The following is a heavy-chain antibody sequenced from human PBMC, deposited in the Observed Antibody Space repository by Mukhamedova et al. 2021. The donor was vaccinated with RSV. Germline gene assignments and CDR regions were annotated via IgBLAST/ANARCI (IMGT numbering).Heavy chain of an antibody. J-gene: IGHJ4*02. D-gene: IGHD6-25*01. CDR3: ARDGREGVEAADY. V-gene: IGHV4-4*06. Sequence: LKSRVTMSVDTSKNQFSLKLSSVTAADTAVYYCARDGREGVEAADYWGQGTLVTVSS.